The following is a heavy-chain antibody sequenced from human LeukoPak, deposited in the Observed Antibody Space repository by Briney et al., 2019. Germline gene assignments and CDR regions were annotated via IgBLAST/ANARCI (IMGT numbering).Heavy chain of an antibody. Sequence: PSETLSLTCTVSGGSVSSGSYYWSWIRQPPGKGLEWIGYIYYSGSTNYNPSLKSRVTISVDTSKNQFSLKLSSVTAADTAVYYCARAPSDRHYYYYYGMDVWGQGTTVTVSS. V-gene: IGHV4-61*01. J-gene: IGHJ6*02. CDR3: ARAPSDRHYYYYYGMDV. CDR2: IYYSGST. D-gene: IGHD2-21*01. CDR1: GGSVSSGSYY.